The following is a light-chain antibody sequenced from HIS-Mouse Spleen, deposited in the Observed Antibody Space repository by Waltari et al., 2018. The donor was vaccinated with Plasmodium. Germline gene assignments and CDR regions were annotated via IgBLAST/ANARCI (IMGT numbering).Light chain of an antibody. J-gene: IGLJ2*01. CDR2: NDS. CDR3: QSADSSGTYRV. V-gene: IGLV3-25*03. Sequence: SYELTQPPSVSVSPGQTARITYSGDALPKTYAYWYQQKPGQAPVLVIYNDSERPSGIPERFSGSSSGTTVTLTISGVQAEDEADYYCQSADSSGTYRVFGGGTKLTVL. CDR1: ALPKTY.